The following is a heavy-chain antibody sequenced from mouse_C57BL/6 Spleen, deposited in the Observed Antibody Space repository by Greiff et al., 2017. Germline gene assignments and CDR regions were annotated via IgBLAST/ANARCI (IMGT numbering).Heavy chain of an antibody. J-gene: IGHJ3*01. CDR3: TAGNYVPWFAY. Sequence: QVQLQQSGAELVRPGASVTLSRTASGHTLTDYEMHWVKQTPVHGLEWIGDIDPETGGTAYNQKFKGKAILTASKSSSTAYMDLRSLSSDDSVVYYCTAGNYVPWFAYWGQGTLGTVSA. CDR1: GHTLTDYE. V-gene: IGHV1-15*01. CDR2: IDPETGGT. D-gene: IGHD2-1*01.